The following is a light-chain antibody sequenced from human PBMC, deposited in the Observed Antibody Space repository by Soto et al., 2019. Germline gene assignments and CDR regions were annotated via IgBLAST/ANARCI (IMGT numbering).Light chain of an antibody. CDR2: EVS. J-gene: IGLJ2*01. CDR1: SSDVGGYNY. V-gene: IGLV2-8*01. Sequence: QSALTQPPSASGSPGQSVTISCTGTSSDVGGYNYVSWYQQHPGKAPKLMIYEVSKRTSGVPDRFSGSKSGNTASLTVSGIQAEDEADYYCSSYAGSNKLWVFGGGTKITVL. CDR3: SSYAGSNKLWV.